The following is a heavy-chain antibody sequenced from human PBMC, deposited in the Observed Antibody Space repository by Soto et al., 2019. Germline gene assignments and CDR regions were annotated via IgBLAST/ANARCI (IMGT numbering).Heavy chain of an antibody. Sequence: EVQLVESGGGLVKPGGSPRLSCAASGFTFSSYSMNWVRQAPGKGLEWVSSISSSSSYIYYADSVKGRFTISRDNAKNSLYLQMNSLRAEDTAVYYCATARTTDAFDIWGQGTMVTVSS. D-gene: IGHD1-1*01. V-gene: IGHV3-21*01. CDR2: ISSSSSYI. J-gene: IGHJ3*02. CDR3: ATARTTDAFDI. CDR1: GFTFSSYS.